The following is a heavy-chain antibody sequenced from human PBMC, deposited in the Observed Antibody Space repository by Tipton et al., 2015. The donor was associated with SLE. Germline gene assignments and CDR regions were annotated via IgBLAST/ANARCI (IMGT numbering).Heavy chain of an antibody. J-gene: IGHJ4*02. CDR3: ARERPDATLDY. Sequence: LRLSCTVSGGSISSYYWSWIRQPPGKGLEWIGYIYYSGSTNYNPSLKSRVTISVDTSKNQFSLKLTSVTAADTAVYYCARERPDATLDYWGQGTLVTVSS. CDR1: GGSISSYY. V-gene: IGHV4-59*12. D-gene: IGHD1-14*01. CDR2: IYYSGST.